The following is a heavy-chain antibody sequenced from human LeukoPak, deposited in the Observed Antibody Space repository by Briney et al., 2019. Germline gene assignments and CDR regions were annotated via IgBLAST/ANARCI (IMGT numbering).Heavy chain of an antibody. V-gene: IGHV4-34*01. CDR3: ARQTTSPVDYFDY. CDR1: GGSFSGYY. CDR2: INHSGST. Sequence: SETLSLTCAVYGGSFSGYYWTWVRQPPGKGLEWVGEINHSGSTNYNPSLKSRVTISVDTSKKHFSLKLNSLTAADTALYYCARQTTSPVDYFDYWGHGTLVTVS. J-gene: IGHJ4*01. D-gene: IGHD1-1*01.